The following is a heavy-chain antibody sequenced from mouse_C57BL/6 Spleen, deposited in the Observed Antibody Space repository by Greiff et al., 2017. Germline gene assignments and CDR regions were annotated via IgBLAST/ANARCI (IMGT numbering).Heavy chain of an antibody. Sequence: VQLQQSGPGLVQPSQSLSITCTVSGFSLTSYGVHWVRQSPGKGLEWLGVIWSGGSTDYNAAFISRLSISKDNSKSQVFFKMNSLQADDTAIYYCARKRDGSSYGWYFAVWGTGTTVTVSS. D-gene: IGHD1-1*01. CDR1: GFSLTSYG. V-gene: IGHV2-2*01. CDR2: IWSGGST. J-gene: IGHJ1*03. CDR3: ARKRDGSSYGWYFAV.